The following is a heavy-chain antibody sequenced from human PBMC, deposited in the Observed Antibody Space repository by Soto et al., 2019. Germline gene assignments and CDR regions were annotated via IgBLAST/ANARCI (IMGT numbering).Heavy chain of an antibody. CDR1: AFTFSNYA. CDR3: AKESMSVAVSASRVYGMDV. D-gene: IGHD6-6*01. V-gene: IGHV3-23*01. CDR2: TRSNGEYT. Sequence: GGSLRLSCAGSAFTFSNYAMTWVRQAPGQGLEWVSTTRSNGEYTYYADSVKGRFTVSRDNSQNELFLEMSSLRAEDTAVYYCAKESMSVAVSASRVYGMDVWGQGTTVTVSS. J-gene: IGHJ6*02.